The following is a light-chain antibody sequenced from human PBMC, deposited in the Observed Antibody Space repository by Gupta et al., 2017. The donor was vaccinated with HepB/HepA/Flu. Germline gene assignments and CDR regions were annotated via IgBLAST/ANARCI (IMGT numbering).Light chain of an antibody. CDR3: GTWDSSLSAGVV. V-gene: IGLV1-51*01. CDR1: SSNIGNNY. J-gene: IGLJ2*01. CDR2: DNN. Sequence: SVLTQPPSVSAAPGQKVTIPRSGSSSNIGNNYVSWYQQLPGTAPKLLIYDNNKRPSGIPDRFSGSKSGTSATLGITGLQTGDEADYYCGTWDSSLSAGVVFGGGTKLTVL.